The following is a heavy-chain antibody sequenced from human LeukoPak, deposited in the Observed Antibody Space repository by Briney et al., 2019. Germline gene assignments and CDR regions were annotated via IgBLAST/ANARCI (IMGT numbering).Heavy chain of an antibody. CDR1: GFTFSTNS. J-gene: IGHJ5*02. Sequence: PGGSLRLSCAASGFTFSTNSMNWVRQAPGKGLEWVSSISHTSSHIYYADSVRGRFTISRDNAKNSLYLEMNSLRDEDTAVYYCARGDTSSGWWFDPWGQGARVTVSS. CDR2: ISHTSSHI. D-gene: IGHD2-2*01. V-gene: IGHV3-21*01. CDR3: ARGDTSSGWWFDP.